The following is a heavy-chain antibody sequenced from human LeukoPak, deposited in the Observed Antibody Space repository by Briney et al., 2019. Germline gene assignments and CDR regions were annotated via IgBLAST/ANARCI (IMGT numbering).Heavy chain of an antibody. V-gene: IGHV4-39*01. Sequence: PSETLSLTCTVSGGSIGSGSYYWVWIRQPPGKGLEWIGNIYDSGSTYYNPSLKSRVTISLDTSKNQFSLRLTSATAADTAVYYCARRKGDSSRLDYWGQGTLVTVSS. J-gene: IGHJ4*02. CDR2: IYDSGST. CDR3: ARRKGDSSRLDY. CDR1: GGSIGSGSYY. D-gene: IGHD6-6*01.